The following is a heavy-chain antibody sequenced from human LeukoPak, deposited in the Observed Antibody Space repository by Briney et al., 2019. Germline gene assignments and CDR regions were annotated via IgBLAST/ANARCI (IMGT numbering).Heavy chain of an antibody. CDR1: GGSISSGDYS. CDR3: ARGSAYYYDSSAKN. D-gene: IGHD3-22*01. J-gene: IGHJ4*02. Sequence: PSETLSLTCTVSGGSISSGDYSWSWIRQTPGKGLEWIGYIYYSGNTKYNPSLKSRVTISVDTSKNQFSLKLSSVTAADTAVYYCARGSAYYYDSSAKNWGQGTLVTVSS. V-gene: IGHV4-30-4*01. CDR2: IYYSGNT.